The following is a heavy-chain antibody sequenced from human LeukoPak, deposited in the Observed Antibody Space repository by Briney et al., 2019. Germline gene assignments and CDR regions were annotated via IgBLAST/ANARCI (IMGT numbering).Heavy chain of an antibody. CDR3: ARVSSSWYQDWYFDL. D-gene: IGHD6-13*01. V-gene: IGHV4-39*07. CDR1: GGSISSSSYY. J-gene: IGHJ2*01. CDR2: IYYSGNT. Sequence: SETLSLTCTVSGGSISSSSYYWGWIRQPPGKGLEWIGSIYYSGNTNYKPSLKSRVTMSVDTSKKQFSLKLSSVTAADTAVYYCARVSSSWYQDWYFDLWGRGTLVTVSS.